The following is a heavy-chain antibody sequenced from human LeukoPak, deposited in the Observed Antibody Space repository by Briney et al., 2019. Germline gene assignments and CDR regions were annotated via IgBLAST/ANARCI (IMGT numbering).Heavy chain of an antibody. V-gene: IGHV3-13*01. CDR3: ARVPTNSWYNWFDP. J-gene: IGHJ5*02. CDR1: GFAFSIYD. D-gene: IGHD2-8*01. Sequence: PGGSLRLSCAAPGFAFSIYDMHWVRQPTGKGLEWVSAIGTTDNTYYIDSVKGRFTISRGNAKNSLYLQMNSLRAEDTAIYYCARVPTNSWYNWFDPWGQGTLVTVSS. CDR2: IGTTDNT.